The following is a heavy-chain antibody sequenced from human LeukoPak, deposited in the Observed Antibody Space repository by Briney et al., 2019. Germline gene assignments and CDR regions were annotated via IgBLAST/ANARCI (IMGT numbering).Heavy chain of an antibody. CDR3: AVAGY. CDR2: IYPSGST. J-gene: IGHJ4*02. CDR1: GGSVSGYF. Sequence: SETLSLTCTVSGGSVSGYFWSWVRQPPGKGPEWIGYIYPSGSTSYNPSLKSRVSFSIDTSRNQFSLRLSSVTAADTAVYYCAVAGYWGQGTLVTVSS. V-gene: IGHV4-4*09.